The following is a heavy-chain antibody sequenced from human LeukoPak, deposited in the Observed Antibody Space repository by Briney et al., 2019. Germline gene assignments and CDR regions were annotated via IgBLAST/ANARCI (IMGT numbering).Heavy chain of an antibody. J-gene: IGHJ4*02. CDR2: IKQDGSEK. Sequence: GGSLRLSCAASGFTFSSYWMSWVRQAPGKGLEWVANIKQDGSEKYYVDSVKGRFTISRDNAKNSLYLQMNSLRAEDTAVYYCAREGRKASYGSGSYYKYWGQGTLVTVSS. CDR3: AREGRKASYGSGSYYKY. V-gene: IGHV3-7*01. CDR1: GFTFSSYW. D-gene: IGHD3-10*01.